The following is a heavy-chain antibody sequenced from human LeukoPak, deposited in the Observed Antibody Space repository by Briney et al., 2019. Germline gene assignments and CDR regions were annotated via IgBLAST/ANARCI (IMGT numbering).Heavy chain of an antibody. V-gene: IGHV3-30*02. CDR2: IHYDASNK. Sequence: GGSLRLSCAASGFTFSTYGMHWVRQAPGKGLEWVAFIHYDASNKYYADSVKGRFTISRDNSKNTLYLQMNSLRAEDTAVYYCAKNHAHYYDSSGSIGYWGQGTLVTVSS. CDR3: AKNHAHYYDSSGSIGY. J-gene: IGHJ4*02. CDR1: GFTFSTYG. D-gene: IGHD3-22*01.